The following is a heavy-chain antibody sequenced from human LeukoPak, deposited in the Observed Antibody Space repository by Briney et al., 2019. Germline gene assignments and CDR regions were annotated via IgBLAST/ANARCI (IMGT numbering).Heavy chain of an antibody. CDR1: GGSFSGYY. J-gene: IGHJ4*02. V-gene: IGHV4-34*01. Sequence: NPSETLSLTCAVYGGSFSGYYWSWIRQPPGKGLEWIGEINHSGSTNYNPSLKSRVTISVDTSKNQFSLKLGSVTAADTAVYYCARRLCGGDCYSTFSYWGQGTLVTASS. CDR2: INHSGST. D-gene: IGHD2-21*02. CDR3: ARRLCGGDCYSTFSY.